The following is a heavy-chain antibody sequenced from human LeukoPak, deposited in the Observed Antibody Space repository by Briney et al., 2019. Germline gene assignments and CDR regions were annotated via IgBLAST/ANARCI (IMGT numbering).Heavy chain of an antibody. J-gene: IGHJ3*02. Sequence: PSETLSLTCAVYGESLNSYYWSWIRQPPGKGLEWIGSIYYSGSTYYNPSLKSRVTISVDTSKNQFSLKLSSVTAADTAVYYCARPIPLGGGGEDAFDIWGQGTMVTVSS. CDR3: ARPIPLGGGGEDAFDI. CDR2: IYYSGST. CDR1: GESLNSYY. D-gene: IGHD2-15*01. V-gene: IGHV4-39*01.